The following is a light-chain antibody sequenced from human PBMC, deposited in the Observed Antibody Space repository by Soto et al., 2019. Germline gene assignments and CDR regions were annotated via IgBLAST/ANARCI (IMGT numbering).Light chain of an antibody. CDR2: SAS. J-gene: IGKJ3*01. V-gene: IGKV3-15*01. Sequence: EIVMTQSPATLSVSLGERVTLSCRASQSVSSYLARYEQKPGQAPRFLIYSASSKAPGVPARFSGSGSGTEFTLTISILQSEEFAVYFCQQYSKWPLTFGPGTKVDIK. CDR1: QSVSSY. CDR3: QQYSKWPLT.